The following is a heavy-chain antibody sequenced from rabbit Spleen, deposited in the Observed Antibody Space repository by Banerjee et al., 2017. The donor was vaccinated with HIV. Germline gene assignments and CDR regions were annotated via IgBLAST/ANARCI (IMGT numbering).Heavy chain of an antibody. CDR1: GFSFSDRDV. Sequence: QEQLVEYGGGLVKPEGSLTLTCKASGFSFSDRDVMCWVRQAPGKGLQWIACIDTSDGDTDYANWPKGRFTISKTSSTTVTLQMTSLTAADTATYFCARDSGTSFSSYGMDLWGPGTLVTV. CDR3: ARDSGTSFSSYGMDL. D-gene: IGHD8-1*01. V-gene: IGHV1S45*01. J-gene: IGHJ6*01. CDR2: IDTSDGDT.